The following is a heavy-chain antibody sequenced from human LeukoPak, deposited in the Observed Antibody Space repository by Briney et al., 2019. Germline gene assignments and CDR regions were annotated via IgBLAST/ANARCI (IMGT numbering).Heavy chain of an antibody. CDR1: GFTFSTYA. D-gene: IGHD6-19*01. J-gene: IGHJ4*02. CDR2: IGGGGPTT. V-gene: IGHV3-23*01. Sequence: GGSLRLSCAASGFTFSTYAMNWVRQAPAQGLEWVSTIGGGGPTTDYADSVKDRFTISRDNSKNTLYLQMNSLRAEDTAVYFCARGFLGGTDQYFDSWGQGTLVTVSS. CDR3: ARGFLGGTDQYFDS.